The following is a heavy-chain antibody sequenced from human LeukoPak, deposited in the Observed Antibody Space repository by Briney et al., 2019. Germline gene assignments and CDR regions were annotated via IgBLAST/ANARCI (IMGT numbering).Heavy chain of an antibody. CDR3: ASGGGVPAAPAGGAFDI. CDR2: IYYSGST. Sequence: SETLSLTCTVSGDSISSYYWSWIRQSPGKGLEWIGYIYYSGSTNYNPSLKSRVSISVDTSKNQFSLKLSSVTAADTAVYYCASGGGVPAAPAGGAFDIWGQGTMVTVSS. CDR1: GDSISSYY. V-gene: IGHV4-59*08. D-gene: IGHD2-2*01. J-gene: IGHJ3*02.